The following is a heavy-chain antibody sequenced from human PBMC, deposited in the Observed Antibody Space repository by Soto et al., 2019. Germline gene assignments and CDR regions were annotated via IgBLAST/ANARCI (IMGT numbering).Heavy chain of an antibody. CDR2: IIPIFGTA. CDR1: GGTFSSYA. CDR3: ARDVVGGNNWFDP. D-gene: IGHD2-2*01. V-gene: IGHV1-69*01. J-gene: IGHJ5*02. Sequence: QVQLVQSGAEVKRPGASVKVSCKASGGTFSSYAISWVRQAPGQGLEWMGGIIPIFGTANYAHKFQGRVTITADESTSTAYMELSSLRSEDTAVYYCARDVVGGNNWFDPWGQGTLVTVSS.